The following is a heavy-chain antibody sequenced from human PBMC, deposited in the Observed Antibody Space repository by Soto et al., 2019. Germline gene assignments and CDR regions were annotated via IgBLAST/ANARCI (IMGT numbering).Heavy chain of an antibody. D-gene: IGHD6-13*01. CDR2: IYRSGGT. CDR1: GGSISSYY. Sequence: SETLSLTCSVSGGSISSYYWSWIRQPAGKGLEWIGRIYRSGGTNFNPSLLSRVSMSVDTSKNQFSLKLSSVVAADTAVYYCARGAAAGVDYGMDVWGQGTTVTVSS. V-gene: IGHV4-4*07. J-gene: IGHJ6*02. CDR3: ARGAAAGVDYGMDV.